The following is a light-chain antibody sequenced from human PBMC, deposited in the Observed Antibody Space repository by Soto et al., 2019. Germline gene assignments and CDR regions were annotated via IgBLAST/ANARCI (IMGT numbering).Light chain of an antibody. CDR1: QSISRN. CDR2: GVS. J-gene: IGKJ1*01. V-gene: IGKV3-15*01. CDR3: QLYGSSPPWI. Sequence: EVVMTQSPGTLSVSPGERAILSCRASQSISRNLAWYQQKPGRAPRLLIYGVSTRATGIPARFSGSGSETEFTLTISRLEPEDVAMYYCQLYGSSPPWIFGQGTKVDIK.